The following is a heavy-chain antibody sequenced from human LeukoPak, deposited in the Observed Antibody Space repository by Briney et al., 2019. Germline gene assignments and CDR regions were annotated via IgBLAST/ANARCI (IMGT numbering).Heavy chain of an antibody. J-gene: IGHJ4*02. CDR2: LYSGGAT. V-gene: IGHV3-53*01. CDR1: GFTVSSDY. Sequence: GGSLRLSCAASGFTVSSDYMSWVRQAPGKELQWVSILYSGGATYYADSVKGRFTISRDNSKNTLYLQMSSLRAEDTAVYFCARHRGSSLFVDYWGQGTLVTVSS. D-gene: IGHD1-26*01. CDR3: ARHRGSSLFVDY.